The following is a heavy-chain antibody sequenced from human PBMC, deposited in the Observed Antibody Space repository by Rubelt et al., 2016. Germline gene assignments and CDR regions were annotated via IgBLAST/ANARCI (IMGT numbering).Heavy chain of an antibody. V-gene: IGHV4-39*01. CDR2: IYHNGST. CDR1: GGSISSYY. D-gene: IGHD2-2*02. CDR3: ARQPLYGGGTSCYTSQFDY. Sequence: QLQLRESGPGLAKPSETLSLTCTVSGGSISSYYWGWIRQPPGKGLEWIGNIYHNGSTHYNPSLKSRVTISVDTSKNQFSLKRTPVTAADTAVYDCARQPLYGGGTSCYTSQFDYWGHGTLITVSS. J-gene: IGHJ4*01.